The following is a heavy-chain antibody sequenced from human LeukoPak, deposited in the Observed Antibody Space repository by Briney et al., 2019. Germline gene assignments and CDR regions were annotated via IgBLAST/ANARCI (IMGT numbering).Heavy chain of an antibody. CDR1: GYTFTSYG. V-gene: IGHV1-18*01. Sequence: GTSVKVSCKASGYTFTSYGISWVRQAPGQGLEWMGWISAYNGNTNYAQKLQGRVTMTTDTSTGTAYMELRSLRSDDTAVYYCARTYYDFWSGSQPYMDVWGKGTTVTVSS. CDR2: ISAYNGNT. J-gene: IGHJ6*03. D-gene: IGHD3-3*01. CDR3: ARTYYDFWSGSQPYMDV.